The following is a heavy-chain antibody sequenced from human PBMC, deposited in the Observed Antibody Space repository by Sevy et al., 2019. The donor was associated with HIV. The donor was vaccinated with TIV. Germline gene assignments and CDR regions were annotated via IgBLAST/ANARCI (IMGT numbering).Heavy chain of an antibody. CDR1: XXXFSGXX. V-gene: IGHV4-34*01. CDR3: AXXXGSTSXXXAFXX. J-gene: IGHJ3*02. Sequence: SETLSLTCAVXXXXFSGXXWXWIRQPPGKGLEWIGEINHSGSTNYNPSLKSRVTISVDTSKNQFSLKLSSVTAADTAVYXXAXXXGSTSXXXAFXXXXXGTMVTVSS. D-gene: IGHD2-2*01. CDR2: INHSGST.